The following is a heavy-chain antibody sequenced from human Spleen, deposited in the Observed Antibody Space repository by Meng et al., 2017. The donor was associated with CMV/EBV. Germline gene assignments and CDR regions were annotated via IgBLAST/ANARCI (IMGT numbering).Heavy chain of an antibody. CDR2: IYTSGST. J-gene: IGHJ5*02. CDR3: ARITIFGVVIGWFDP. D-gene: IGHD3-3*01. Sequence: LQGSGPGLVKPSETLSLTCTVSGGSISSYYWSWIRQPAWKGLEWIGRIYTSGSTNYNPSLKSRVTMSVDTSKNQFSLKLSSVTAADTAVYYCARITIFGVVIGWFDPWGQGTLVTVSS. V-gene: IGHV4-4*07. CDR1: GGSISSYY.